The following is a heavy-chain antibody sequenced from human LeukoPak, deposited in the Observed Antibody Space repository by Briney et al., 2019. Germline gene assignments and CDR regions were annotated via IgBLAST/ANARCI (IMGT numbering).Heavy chain of an antibody. CDR3: ARGVVPAATGNAFDI. D-gene: IGHD2-2*01. CDR1: GFTFSSYS. Sequence: GGSLRLSCAASGFTFSSYSMNWVRQAPGKGLEWVSYISSSSSTIYYADSVKGRFTISRDNAKNSLYLQMNSLRAEDTAVYYCARGVVPAATGNAFDIWGQGTMVTVSS. CDR2: ISSSSSTI. J-gene: IGHJ3*02. V-gene: IGHV3-48*04.